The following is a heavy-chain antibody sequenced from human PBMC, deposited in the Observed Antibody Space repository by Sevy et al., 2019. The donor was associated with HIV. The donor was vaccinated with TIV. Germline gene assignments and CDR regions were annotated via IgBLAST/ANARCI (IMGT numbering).Heavy chain of an antibody. J-gene: IGHJ4*02. CDR2: ISYDGTYK. CDR3: ARDVCGGGCYSGGYYFDY. V-gene: IGHV3-30-3*01. D-gene: IGHD2-21*02. Sequence: GGSLRLSCAASGFTFSSYALHWVRQAPGKGLEWVAIISYDGTYKDYADSVKGRFIISRDNSKNTLFLQMNSLRVDDTAVYYCARDVCGGGCYSGGYYFDYWGQGTLVTVSS. CDR1: GFTFSSYA.